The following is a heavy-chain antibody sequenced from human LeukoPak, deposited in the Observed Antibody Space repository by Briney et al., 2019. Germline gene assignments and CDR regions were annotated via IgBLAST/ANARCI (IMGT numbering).Heavy chain of an antibody. CDR1: GGSISSYY. CDR2: IYYSGST. Sequence: SETLSLTCTVSGGSISSYYWSWIRQPPVKGLEWIGYIYYSGSTNYNPSLKSRVTISVDTSKNQFSLKLSSVTAADTAVYYCARDKGGTTGPDAFDIWGQGTMVTVSS. CDR3: ARDKGGTTGPDAFDI. J-gene: IGHJ3*02. V-gene: IGHV4-59*01. D-gene: IGHD1-1*01.